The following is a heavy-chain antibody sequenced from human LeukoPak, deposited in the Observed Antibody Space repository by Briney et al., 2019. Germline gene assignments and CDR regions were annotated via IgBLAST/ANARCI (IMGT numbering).Heavy chain of an antibody. J-gene: IGHJ6*02. CDR1: GFTFSDHY. D-gene: IGHD2-21*02. CDR2: ISQTGSFT. CDR3: ARDRWTPAVTAWLGLYYYYGMDV. Sequence: GGSLRLSCAASGFTFSDHYMNWIRQVPGKGLEWVSYISQTGSFTTYADSVKGRFTIPRDNAKNSLYLQMHSLRADDTAVYYCARDRWTPAVTAWLGLYYYYGMDVWGQGTTVTVSS. V-gene: IGHV3-11*06.